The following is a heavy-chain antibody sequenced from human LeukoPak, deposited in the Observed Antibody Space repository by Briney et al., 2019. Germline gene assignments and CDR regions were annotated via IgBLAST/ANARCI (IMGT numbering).Heavy chain of an antibody. J-gene: IGHJ3*02. CDR2: ISSSSTI. CDR1: GFTFSSYS. CDR3: ARDQAVADAFDI. Sequence: PGGSLRLSCAASGFTFSSYSMNWVRQAPGKGLEWVSYISSSSTIYYADSVKGRFTISRDNAKNSLYLQMNSLRDEDTAVYYCARDQAVADAFDIWGQGTMVTVSS. D-gene: IGHD6-19*01. V-gene: IGHV3-48*02.